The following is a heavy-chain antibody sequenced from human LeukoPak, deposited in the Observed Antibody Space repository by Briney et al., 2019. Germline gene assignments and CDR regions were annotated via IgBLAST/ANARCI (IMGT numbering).Heavy chain of an antibody. D-gene: IGHD2-15*01. CDR3: ARVPSRYCSGGSCYSFDI. CDR1: GGSISSSSYY. Sequence: PSETLSLTCTVSGGSISSSSYYWGWIRQPPGKGLERIGSIYYSGSTYYNPSLKSRVTISIDTSKNQFSLKLSSVTAADTAVYYCARVPSRYCSGGSCYSFDIWGQGSMVTVSS. CDR2: IYYSGST. V-gene: IGHV4-39*07. J-gene: IGHJ3*02.